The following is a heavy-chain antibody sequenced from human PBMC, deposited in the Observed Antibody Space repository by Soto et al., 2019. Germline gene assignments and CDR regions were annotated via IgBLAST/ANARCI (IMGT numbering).Heavy chain of an antibody. CDR3: AGSGSSGYHRYRLGSNEAFDV. CDR1: GFTFSSFT. V-gene: IGHV3-48*02. D-gene: IGHD6-19*01. CDR2: IGSSGITR. Sequence: EVQLVESGGGLVQPGGSLRLSCAASGFTFSSFTMNWVRQAPGKGLEWVSYIGSSGITRYHADSVKGRFTVSRDNARNSLYLQMNSLSDEDTALYYCAGSGSSGYHRYRLGSNEAFDVWGQGTMVTVSP. J-gene: IGHJ3*01.